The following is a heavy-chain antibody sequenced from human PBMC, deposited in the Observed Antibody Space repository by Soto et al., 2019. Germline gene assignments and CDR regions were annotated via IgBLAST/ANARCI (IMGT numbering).Heavy chain of an antibody. J-gene: IGHJ6*02. CDR1: GGSFSGYY. V-gene: IGHV4-34*01. D-gene: IGHD5-18*01. Sequence: SATLSLTCAVYGGSFSGYYWSWIRQPPGKGLEWIGEINHSGSTNYNPSLKSRVTISVDTSKNQFSPKLSSVTAAETAVYYCARARYSDRQRIYYWYYGIDIWGEATRGTVPS. CDR2: INHSGST. CDR3: ARARYSDRQRIYYWYYGIDI.